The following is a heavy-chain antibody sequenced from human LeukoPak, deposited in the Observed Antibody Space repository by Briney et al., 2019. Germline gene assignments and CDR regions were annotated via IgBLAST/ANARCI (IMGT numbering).Heavy chain of an antibody. D-gene: IGHD2-15*01. Sequence: GGSLRLSCAASGFTFSSYWMHWVRQAPGKGLVWVSRINNDGSSTNYADSVRGRFTISRDHAKYTLYLQMDSLRAEDTAVYYCARDTSLYCSGGSCYSDYFDYWGQGTLVTVSS. CDR3: ARDTSLYCSGGSCYSDYFDY. J-gene: IGHJ4*02. CDR2: INNDGSST. CDR1: GFTFSSYW. V-gene: IGHV3-74*01.